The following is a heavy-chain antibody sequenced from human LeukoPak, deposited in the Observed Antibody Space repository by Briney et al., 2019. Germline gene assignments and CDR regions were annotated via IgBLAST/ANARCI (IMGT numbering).Heavy chain of an antibody. Sequence: SVKVSCKASGGTFSSYAISWVRQAPGQGLEWMGGIIPIFGTANHAQKFQGRVTITADESTSTAYMELSSLRSEDTAVYYCARGHAHKVRGYSYGHYYYYGMDVWGQGTTLTVSS. V-gene: IGHV1-69*13. CDR1: GGTFSSYA. D-gene: IGHD5-18*01. CDR3: ARGHAHKVRGYSYGHYYYYGMDV. J-gene: IGHJ6*02. CDR2: IIPIFGTA.